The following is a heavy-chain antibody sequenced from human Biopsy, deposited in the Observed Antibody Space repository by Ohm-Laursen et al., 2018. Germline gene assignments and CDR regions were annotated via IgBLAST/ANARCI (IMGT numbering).Heavy chain of an antibody. Sequence: SLRLSCSASGFTFSNSGMHWVRQAPGKGLEWVAAISYDGSKTDYGDSVKGRLNISRDNSKNTLDLQMRSLRVEDTAVYFCAKDKGTFNFYYYGMDVWGQGTTVTVSS. CDR1: GFTFSNSG. CDR3: AKDKGTFNFYYYGMDV. D-gene: IGHD2/OR15-2a*01. V-gene: IGHV3-30*18. J-gene: IGHJ6*02. CDR2: ISYDGSKT.